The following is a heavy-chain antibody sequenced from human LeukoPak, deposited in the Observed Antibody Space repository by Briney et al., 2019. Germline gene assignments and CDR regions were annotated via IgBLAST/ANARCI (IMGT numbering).Heavy chain of an antibody. CDR1: GFTFSSYA. D-gene: IGHD1-1*01. CDR3: ARAGISFFDY. V-gene: IGHV3-30-3*01. Sequence: GGSLRLSCAASGFTFSSYAMHWVRQAPGKGLEWVAVISYDGSNKYYADSVKGRFTISRDNSKNTLYLQMNSLRAEDTAVYYCARAGISFFDYWGQGALVTVSS. J-gene: IGHJ4*02. CDR2: ISYDGSNK.